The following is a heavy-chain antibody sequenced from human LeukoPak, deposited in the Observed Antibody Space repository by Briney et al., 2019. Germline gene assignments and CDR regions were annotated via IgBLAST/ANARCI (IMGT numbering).Heavy chain of an antibody. CDR1: GFTFSSYW. Sequence: GGSLRLSCAASGFTFSSYWMHWVRQAPGKGLVWVSRINGDESNTRYADSVKGRFTISRDNAKNTLYLQMNSLTDEDTAVYYCARVDYFESWGQGTLATVSS. J-gene: IGHJ4*02. CDR2: INGDESNT. V-gene: IGHV3-74*01. CDR3: ARVDYFES.